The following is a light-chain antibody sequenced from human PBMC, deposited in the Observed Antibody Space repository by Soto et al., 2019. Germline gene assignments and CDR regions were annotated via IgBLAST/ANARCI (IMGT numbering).Light chain of an antibody. CDR1: SSDVGGYNY. Sequence: QSALTQPASVSGSPGQSITISCTGTSSDVGGYNYVSWYQQHPGKAPKLMIYEVSNRPSGVSNRFSGSKSGNTASLTISGLQAEDEADYYCSSYTSSSPYVFGPGPKLTVL. J-gene: IGLJ1*01. V-gene: IGLV2-14*01. CDR3: SSYTSSSPYV. CDR2: EVS.